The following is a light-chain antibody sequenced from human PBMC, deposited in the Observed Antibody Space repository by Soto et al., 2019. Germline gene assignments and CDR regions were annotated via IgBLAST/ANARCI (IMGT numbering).Light chain of an antibody. J-gene: IGKJ1*01. CDR1: RKVISSY. Sequence: VLTQSQGTLPLSPGERATLSCRASRKVISSYLAWYQQKPGQAPRLLIYAASSRETGVPARFSGSGSGADFTLTISSLEPEDFALYYCQQHYNSPLTFGQGTKVDIK. CDR2: AAS. CDR3: QQHYNSPLT. V-gene: IGKV3D-20*02.